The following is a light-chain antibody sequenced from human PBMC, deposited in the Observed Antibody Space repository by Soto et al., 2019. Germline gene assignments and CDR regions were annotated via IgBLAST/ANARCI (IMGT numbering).Light chain of an antibody. V-gene: IGKV1-39*01. J-gene: IGKJ5*01. CDR2: AAS. Sequence: DIQMTQSPATLSASLGDSVTMTCRASQSISRWLTWYQQKPGKAPDLLIYAASSLQSGIPSRFGGRGSGTDFTLTITGPQPEDFATYYCQQNYSLPITFGQGTRLEIK. CDR3: QQNYSLPIT. CDR1: QSISRW.